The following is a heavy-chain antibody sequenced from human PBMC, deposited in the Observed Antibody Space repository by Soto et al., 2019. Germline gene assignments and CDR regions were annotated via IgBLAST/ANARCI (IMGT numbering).Heavy chain of an antibody. CDR1: GFTFDDYG. CDR2: INLNGGST. CDR3: ARDEGPYYDFQSGYANWFDP. D-gene: IGHD3-3*01. J-gene: IGHJ5*02. V-gene: IGHV3-20*01. Sequence: EVQLVESGGGVVRPGGSLRLSCAASGFTFDDYGMSWVRQAPGKGLEWVSGINLNGGSTGYADSVKGRFTISRDNAKNSLYLQMNSVRAEDTALYRCARDEGPYYDFQSGYANWFDPCGQGTLVTVSS.